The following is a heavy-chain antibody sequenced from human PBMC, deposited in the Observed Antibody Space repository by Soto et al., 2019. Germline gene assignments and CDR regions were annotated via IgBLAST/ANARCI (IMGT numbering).Heavy chain of an antibody. J-gene: IGHJ4*02. CDR1: GFTFSSYW. Sequence: GGSLRLSCAASGFTFSSYWMSWVRQAPGKGLEWVANIKQDGSEKYYVDSVKGRFTISRDNAKNSLYLQMNSLRAEDTAVYYCARDELGYCSSTSCYEGYFDYWGQGTLVTVSS. CDR3: ARDELGYCSSTSCYEGYFDY. V-gene: IGHV3-7*01. D-gene: IGHD2-2*01. CDR2: IKQDGSEK.